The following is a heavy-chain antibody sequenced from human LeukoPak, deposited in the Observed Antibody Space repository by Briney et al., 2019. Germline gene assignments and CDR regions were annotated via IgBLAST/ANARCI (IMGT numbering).Heavy chain of an antibody. D-gene: IGHD3-3*01. Sequence: PSETLSLTCAVSGGSISSSNWWSWVRQPPGKGLEWTGEIYHSRSTNYNPSLKSRVTISVDKSKNQFSLKLSSVTAADTAVYYCARVYSGYYDFWSGYSVSTWNYYMDVWGKGTTVTVSS. J-gene: IGHJ6*03. CDR1: GGSISSSNW. CDR3: ARVYSGYYDFWSGYSVSTWNYYMDV. V-gene: IGHV4-4*02. CDR2: IYHSRST.